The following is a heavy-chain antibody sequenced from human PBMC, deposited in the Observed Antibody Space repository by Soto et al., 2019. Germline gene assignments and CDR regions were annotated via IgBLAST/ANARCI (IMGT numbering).Heavy chain of an antibody. V-gene: IGHV3-23*01. CDR2: ISGSGGST. Sequence: PGGSLRLSCAASGFTFSSYAMSWVRQAPGKGLEWVSAISGSGGSTYYADSVKGRFTISRDNSKNALYLQMNSLRAEDTAVYYCANLLAPFSTSTALWFGELWEGDAFDIWGQGTMVTVSS. CDR1: GFTFSSYA. J-gene: IGHJ3*02. CDR3: ANLLAPFSTSTALWFGELWEGDAFDI. D-gene: IGHD3-10*01.